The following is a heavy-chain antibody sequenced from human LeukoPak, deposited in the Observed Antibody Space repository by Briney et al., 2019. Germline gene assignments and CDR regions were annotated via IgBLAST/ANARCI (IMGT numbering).Heavy chain of an antibody. CDR2: IWYEGSNK. CDR1: GFTFSSYG. V-gene: IGHV3-33*01. CDR3: ARDASLGKFDY. J-gene: IGHJ4*02. D-gene: IGHD7-27*01. Sequence: GRSLRLSCAASGFTFSSYGFHWVRQAPGKGLEWVAVIWYEGSNKYYADSVKGRFTISRDDSKNTLYLQMDSLRAEDTAVYYCARDASLGKFDYWGQGTLVTVSS.